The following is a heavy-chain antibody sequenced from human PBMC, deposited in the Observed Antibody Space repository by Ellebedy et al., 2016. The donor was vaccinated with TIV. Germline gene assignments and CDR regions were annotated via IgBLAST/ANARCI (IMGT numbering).Heavy chain of an antibody. CDR2: IWYDGSNK. D-gene: IGHD2-21*01. V-gene: IGHV3-33*01. J-gene: IGHJ6*02. CDR1: GFTFSSYG. Sequence: GESLKISXAASGFTFSSYGMHWVRQAPGKGLEWVAVIWYDGSNKYYADSVKGRFTISRDNSKNTLYLQMNSLRAEDTAVYYCAREGEHRFYGMDVWGQGTTVTVSS. CDR3: AREGEHRFYGMDV.